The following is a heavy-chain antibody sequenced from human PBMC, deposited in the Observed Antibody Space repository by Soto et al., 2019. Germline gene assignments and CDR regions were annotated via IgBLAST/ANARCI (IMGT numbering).Heavy chain of an antibody. V-gene: IGHV4-59*13. CDR1: GGSISSYC. CDR2: IYYSGSS. Sequence: SETLSLTCTVSGGSISSYCWSGIRQPPGKGLEWIGYIYYSGSSNYNPSLKSRVTISVDTSKNQFSLKLSSVSAADTAVYYCARVYRVEPSITIIAVLIVPPYMEVWGQGTTVTVS. CDR3: ARVYRVEPSITIIAVLIVPPYMEV. D-gene: IGHD3-3*01. J-gene: IGHJ6*02.